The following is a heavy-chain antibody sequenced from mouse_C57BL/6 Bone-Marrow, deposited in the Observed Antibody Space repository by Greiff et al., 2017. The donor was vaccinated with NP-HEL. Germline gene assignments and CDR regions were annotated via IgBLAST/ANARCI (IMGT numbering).Heavy chain of an antibody. D-gene: IGHD1-1*01. Sequence: QVQLKESGAELVKPGASVKMSCKASGYTFTTYPIEWMKQNHGKSLEWIGNFHPYNDDTKYNEKFKGKATLTVEKSSSTVYLELSRLTSDDSAVYYCARGYYGSSNYAMDYWGQGTSVTVSS. J-gene: IGHJ4*01. V-gene: IGHV1-47*01. CDR1: GYTFTTYP. CDR2: FHPYNDDT. CDR3: ARGYYGSSNYAMDY.